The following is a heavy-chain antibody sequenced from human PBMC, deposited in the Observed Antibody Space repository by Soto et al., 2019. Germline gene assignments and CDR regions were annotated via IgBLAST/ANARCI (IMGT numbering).Heavy chain of an antibody. CDR2: INHSGST. CDR3: ARATSITMIVVVNGPNYGMDV. D-gene: IGHD3-22*01. J-gene: IGHJ6*02. CDR1: GGSFSGYY. Sequence: SETLSLTCAVYGGSFSGYYWSWIRQPPGKGLEWIGEINHSGSTNYNPSLKSRVTISVDTSKNQFSLKLSSVTAADTAVYYCARATSITMIVVVNGPNYGMDVWGQGTTVTVSS. V-gene: IGHV4-34*01.